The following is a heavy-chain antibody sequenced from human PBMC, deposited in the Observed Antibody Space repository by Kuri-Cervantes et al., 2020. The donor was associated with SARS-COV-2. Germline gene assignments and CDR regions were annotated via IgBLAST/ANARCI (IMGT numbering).Heavy chain of an antibody. CDR3: ERAASRGVDMVRGVASFDY. Sequence: SETLSLTCTVSVGSISSSRYYWGWIRQPPGKGLEWIGSIYYSGSTYYNPSLKSRVTISVDTSKNQFPLKLSSVTAADTAVYYCERAASRGVDMVRGVASFDYWGQGTLVTVSS. V-gene: IGHV4-39*06. J-gene: IGHJ4*02. D-gene: IGHD3-10*01. CDR2: IYYSGST. CDR1: VGSISSSRYY.